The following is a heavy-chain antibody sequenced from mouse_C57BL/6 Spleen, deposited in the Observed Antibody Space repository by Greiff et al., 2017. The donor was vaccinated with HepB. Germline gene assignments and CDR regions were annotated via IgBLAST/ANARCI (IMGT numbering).Heavy chain of an antibody. V-gene: IGHV1-9*01. J-gene: IGHJ4*01. D-gene: IGHD1-1*02. Sequence: VQLKESGAELMKPGASVKLSCKATGYTFTGYWIEWVKQRPGHGLEWIGEILPGSCSTNYNEKFKGKATFTADTSSNTAYMQLSSLTTEDSAIYYCARLGGKGRMDYWGQGTSVTVSS. CDR2: ILPGSCST. CDR1: GYTFTGYW. CDR3: ARLGGKGRMDY.